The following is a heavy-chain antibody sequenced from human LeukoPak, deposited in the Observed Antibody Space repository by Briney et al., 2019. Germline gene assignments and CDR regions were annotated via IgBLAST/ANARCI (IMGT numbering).Heavy chain of an antibody. Sequence: GGSLRLSCAASGFTFSIYSMNWVRQAPGKGLEWVSSISSGSSYIYYADSVKGRFTISRDNAKNSLYLQMNSLRAEDTAVYYCARDLKSYGDYGYFQHWGQGTLVTVSS. J-gene: IGHJ1*01. CDR1: GFTFSIYS. CDR2: ISSGSSYI. V-gene: IGHV3-21*01. CDR3: ARDLKSYGDYGYFQH. D-gene: IGHD4-17*01.